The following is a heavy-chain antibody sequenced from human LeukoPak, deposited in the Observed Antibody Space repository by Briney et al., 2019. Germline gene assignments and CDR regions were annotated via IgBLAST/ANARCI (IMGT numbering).Heavy chain of an antibody. V-gene: IGHV1-69*13. CDR2: IIPIFGTA. CDR3: ARSRNWNWKRVPYYYYMDV. Sequence: GASVKVSCKASGGTFSSYAISWVRQAPGQGLEWMGGIIPIFGTANYAQKFQGRVTITADESTSTAYIELSSLRSEDTAVYYCARSRNWNWKRVPYYYYMDVWGKGTTVTVSS. D-gene: IGHD1-7*01. CDR1: GGTFSSYA. J-gene: IGHJ6*03.